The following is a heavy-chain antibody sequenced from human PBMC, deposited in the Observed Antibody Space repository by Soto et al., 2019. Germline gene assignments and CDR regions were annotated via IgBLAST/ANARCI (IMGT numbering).Heavy chain of an antibody. CDR1: GGSISSYY. D-gene: IGHD3-22*01. J-gene: IGHJ4*02. CDR3: ARGRLGDSLYSY. CDR2: IYYSGST. V-gene: IGHV4-59*12. Sequence: PSETLSLTCTVSGGSISSYYWSWIRQPPGKGLEWIGYIYYSGSTNYNPSLRSRVTISVDTSKNQFSLKLSSVTAADTAVYYCARGRLGDSLYSYWGQGTLVTVSS.